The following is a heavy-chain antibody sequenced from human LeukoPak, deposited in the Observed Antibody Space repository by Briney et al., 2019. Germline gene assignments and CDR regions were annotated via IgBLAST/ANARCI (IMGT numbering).Heavy chain of an antibody. V-gene: IGHV3-20*04. CDR2: INWNGGST. J-gene: IGHJ4*02. CDR1: GFAFDDYG. D-gene: IGHD3-3*01. CDR3: ARELKYYDFWSGWVY. Sequence: GPGGSLRLSCAASGFAFDDYGMSWVRQAPGKGLEWVSGINWNGGSTGYADSVKGRFTISRDNAKNSLYLQMNSLRAEDTALYYCARELKYYDFWSGWVYWGQGTLVTVSS.